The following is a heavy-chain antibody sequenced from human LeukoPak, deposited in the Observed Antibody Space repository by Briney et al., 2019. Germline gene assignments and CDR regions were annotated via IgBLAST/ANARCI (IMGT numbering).Heavy chain of an antibody. D-gene: IGHD3-22*01. CDR2: IYYSGST. CDR3: ARESWYYDSSGYLYNWFDP. CDR1: GGFISSYY. V-gene: IGHV4-59*01. J-gene: IGHJ5*02. Sequence: SETLSLTCTVSGGFISSYYWSWIRQPPGRGLEGIGYIYYSGSTNYNPALKRRVTISVDTSKNQVSLKLSSVTAADTAVYYCARESWYYDSSGYLYNWFDPWGQGTLVTVSS.